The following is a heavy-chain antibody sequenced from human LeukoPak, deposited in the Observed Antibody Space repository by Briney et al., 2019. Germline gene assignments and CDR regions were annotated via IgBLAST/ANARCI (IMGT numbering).Heavy chain of an antibody. J-gene: IGHJ4*02. CDR3: ARPGAGYTSSWDY. CDR1: GYIFTSYW. CDR2: IYPGDSDT. V-gene: IGHV5-51*01. Sequence: GESLKISCKGSGYIFTSYWIGWVRQMPGKGLEWMGIIYPGDSDTRYSQSFQGQVTISADKSIDTAYLQWSSLKASDTAMYYCARPGAGYTSSWDYWGQGTLVTVSS. D-gene: IGHD6-13*01.